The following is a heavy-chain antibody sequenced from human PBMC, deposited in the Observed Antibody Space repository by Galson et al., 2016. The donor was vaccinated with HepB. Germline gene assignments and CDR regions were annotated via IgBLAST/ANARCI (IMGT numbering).Heavy chain of an antibody. CDR2: IHESGTT. CDR3: ARGNIDFTMVMVVYTGASYYFDY. Sequence: SETLSLTCAVYGGSFSGHYWSWIRQSPGKGLEWIGEIHESGTTNYNPSLKTRFTISRDTSKNQVSLKLGSVTAADTAVYYCARGNIDFTMVMVVYTGASYYFDYWGRGVLVTVSS. J-gene: IGHJ4*02. V-gene: IGHV4-34*01. D-gene: IGHD3-22*01. CDR1: GGSFSGHY.